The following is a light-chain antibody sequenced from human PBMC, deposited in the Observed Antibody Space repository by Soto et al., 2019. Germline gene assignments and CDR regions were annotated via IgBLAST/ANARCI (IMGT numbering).Light chain of an antibody. CDR3: SSYTSSSTPYV. CDR1: SGDVGGYNY. V-gene: IGLV2-14*01. J-gene: IGLJ1*01. CDR2: DVS. Sequence: QSVLTQPASVSGSPGQSITISCTGTSGDVGGYNYVSWYQQHPGKAPKLMIYDVSNRPSGVSNRFSGSKSGNTASLTISGLQAEDEANYYCSSYTSSSTPYVFVAGTKVTVL.